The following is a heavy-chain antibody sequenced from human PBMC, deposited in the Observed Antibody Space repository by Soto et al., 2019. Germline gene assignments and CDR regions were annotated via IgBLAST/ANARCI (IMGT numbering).Heavy chain of an antibody. CDR3: ASSNPIRYYYYGIDV. V-gene: IGHV3-33*01. J-gene: IGHJ6*02. CDR1: GFTFSSYG. Sequence: QVQLVESGGGVVQPGRSLRLSCAASGFTFSSYGMQWVRQAPGKGLEWVAVIWYDGSNKYYADSVKGRFTISRDNSKNTLYLQMNSLRAEDTAVYYCASSNPIRYYYYGIDVWGQGTTVTVSS. D-gene: IGHD4-4*01. CDR2: IWYDGSNK.